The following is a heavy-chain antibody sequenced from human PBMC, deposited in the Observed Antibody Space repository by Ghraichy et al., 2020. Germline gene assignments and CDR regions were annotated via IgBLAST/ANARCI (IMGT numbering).Heavy chain of an antibody. CDR3: AKETGYSGYDWDWFDP. V-gene: IGHV3-23*01. D-gene: IGHD5-12*01. CDR2: ISGSGGST. CDR1: GFTFSSYA. Sequence: GGSLRLSCAASGFTFSSYAMSWVRQAPGKGLEWVSAISGSGGSTYYADSVKGRFTISRDNSKNTLYLQMNSLRAEDTAVYYCAKETGYSGYDWDWFDPWGQGTLVTVSS. J-gene: IGHJ5*02.